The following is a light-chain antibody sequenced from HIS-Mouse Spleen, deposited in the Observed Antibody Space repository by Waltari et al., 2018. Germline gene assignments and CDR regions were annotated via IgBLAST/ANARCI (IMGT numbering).Light chain of an antibody. CDR2: EVS. J-gene: IGLJ1*01. V-gene: IGLV2-8*01. CDR1: SSDVGGYNY. CDR3: SSYAGSNNSLYV. Sequence: QSALTQPPSASGSPGQSVTISCTGTSSDVGGYNYVSWYQQHPGKAPKLMIYEVSSRPSGVPDRFSGSKSGHTASLTVSGLQAEDEADYYCSSYAGSNNSLYVFGTGTKVTVL.